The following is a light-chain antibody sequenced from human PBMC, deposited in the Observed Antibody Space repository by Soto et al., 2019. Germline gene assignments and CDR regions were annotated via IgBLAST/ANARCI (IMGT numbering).Light chain of an antibody. CDR1: QRVSSSY. CDR3: QQYGSSLRT. J-gene: IGKJ1*01. V-gene: IGKV3-20*01. Sequence: EIVLTQSPGTLSLSPGERATLSCRASQRVSSSYLAWYQQKPGQAPRLLIYGASSRATGIPDRFSGSGSGTDFTLTISRLEPEDFAVYYCQQYGSSLRTFGQGTKVEIQ. CDR2: GAS.